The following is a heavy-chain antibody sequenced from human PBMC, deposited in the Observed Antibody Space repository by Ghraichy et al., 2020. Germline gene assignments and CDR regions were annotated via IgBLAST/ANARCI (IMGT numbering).Heavy chain of an antibody. J-gene: IGHJ4*02. CDR1: GGSISSSSYY. CDR2: IYYSGST. V-gene: IGHV4-39*01. CDR3: ARPQSSGWYPFDY. Sequence: GSLSLTCTVSGGSISSSSYYWAWIRQPPDRGLEWIGSIYYSGSTYYNPSLKSRVTISVDTSKNQFSLKLSSVTAADTAVYYCARPQSSGWYPFDYWGQGTLVTVSS. D-gene: IGHD6-19*01.